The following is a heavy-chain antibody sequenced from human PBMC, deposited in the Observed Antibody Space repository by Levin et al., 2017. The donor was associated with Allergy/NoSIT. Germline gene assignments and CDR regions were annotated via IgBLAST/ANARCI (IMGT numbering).Heavy chain of an antibody. V-gene: IGHV3-7*04. Sequence: GESLKISCAASGFTFSSYWMSWVRQAPGKGLEWVANIKQDGSEKYYVDSVKGRFTISRDNAKNSLYLQMNSLRAEDTAVYYCARDHPDYYYYYYMDVWGKGTTVTVSS. CDR3: ARDHPDYYYYYYMDV. CDR1: GFTFSSYW. J-gene: IGHJ6*03. CDR2: IKQDGSEK.